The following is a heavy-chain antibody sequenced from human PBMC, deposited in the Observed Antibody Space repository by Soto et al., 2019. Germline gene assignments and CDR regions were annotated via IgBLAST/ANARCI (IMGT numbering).Heavy chain of an antibody. CDR3: AKDHGGWDRAVDY. CDR1: GFTFSSYA. CDR2: ISWNGGST. V-gene: IGHV3-43*01. J-gene: IGHJ4*02. Sequence: GGSLRLSCAASGFTFSSYAMSWVRQAPGKGLEWVSLISWNGGSTYYADSVKGRFTISRDNSKNSLYLQMNSLRTEDTALYYSAKDHGGWDRAVDYWGQGTLVTVSS. D-gene: IGHD6-19*01.